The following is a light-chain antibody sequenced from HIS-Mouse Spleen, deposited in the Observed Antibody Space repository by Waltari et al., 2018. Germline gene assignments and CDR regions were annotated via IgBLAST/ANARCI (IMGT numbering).Light chain of an antibody. CDR3: QVWDSSSDHVV. CDR2: DDS. J-gene: IGLJ2*01. V-gene: IGLV3-21*03. CDR1: NIGSKS. Sequence: SYVLTQPPSVSVAPGKTARITCGGNNIGSKSVHWYQQKPGQAPGLVVYDDSDRPSGFPGRFSGSNSGNTATLTISRVEAGDEADYYCQVWDSSSDHVVFGGGTKLTVL.